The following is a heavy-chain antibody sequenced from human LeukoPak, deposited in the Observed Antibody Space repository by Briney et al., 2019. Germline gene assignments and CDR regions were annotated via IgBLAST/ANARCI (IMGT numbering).Heavy chain of an antibody. CDR3: ARDASTSCFDY. Sequence: PGGSLRLSCAASGFTFSSYWMSWVRQAPGKGLEWVANIKQDGSEKYYVDSVKGRFTFSRDNAKNSLYLQINSLRAEDTAVYYCARDASTSCFDYWGQGALVTVSS. J-gene: IGHJ4*02. CDR2: IKQDGSEK. CDR1: GFTFSSYW. D-gene: IGHD2-2*01. V-gene: IGHV3-7*01.